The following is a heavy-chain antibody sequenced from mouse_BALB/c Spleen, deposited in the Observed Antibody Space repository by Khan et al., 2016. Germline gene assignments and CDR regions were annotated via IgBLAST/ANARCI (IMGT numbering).Heavy chain of an antibody. V-gene: IGHV4-1*02. CDR3: ARAGYYGYLVN. D-gene: IGHD1-1*01. CDR2: LNPDSSTI. J-gene: IGHJ3*01. CDR1: GFDFSRYW. Sequence: EVQLVESGGGLVQPGGSLKLSCEASGFDFSRYWMSWVRQAPGKGLEWIGELNPDSSTINYTPSLKDKFIISRDNAKNTLYLQMRKVRSEDTVLYYCARAGYYGYLVNWGQGTLVTVSA.